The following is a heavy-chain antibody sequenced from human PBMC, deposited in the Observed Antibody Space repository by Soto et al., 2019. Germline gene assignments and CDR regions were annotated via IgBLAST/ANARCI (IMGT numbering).Heavy chain of an antibody. J-gene: IGHJ4*02. CDR3: ARGSSGWYPFDY. D-gene: IGHD6-19*01. CDR1: GFTFSSYE. CDR2: ISSSGSTI. V-gene: IGHV3-48*03. Sequence: GGSLRLSCAASGFTFSSYEMNWVRQAPGKGLEWVSYISSSGSTIYYADSVKGRFTISRDNAKNSLYLQMNSLRAEDTAVYYCARGSSGWYPFDYWGQGTLVTVSS.